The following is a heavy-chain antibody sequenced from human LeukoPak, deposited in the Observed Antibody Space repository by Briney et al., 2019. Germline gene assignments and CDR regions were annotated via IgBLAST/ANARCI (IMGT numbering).Heavy chain of an antibody. CDR2: ISGSGGST. CDR1: GFTFSSYW. D-gene: IGHD5-12*01. J-gene: IGHJ4*02. CDR3: AKANSGYDYDYFDY. Sequence: GGSLRLSCVASGFTFSSYWMSWVRQAPGKGLEWVSVISGSGGSTYYADSVKGRFTISRDNSKNTLYLQMNSLRAEDTAVYYCAKANSGYDYDYFDYWGQGTLVTVSS. V-gene: IGHV3-23*01.